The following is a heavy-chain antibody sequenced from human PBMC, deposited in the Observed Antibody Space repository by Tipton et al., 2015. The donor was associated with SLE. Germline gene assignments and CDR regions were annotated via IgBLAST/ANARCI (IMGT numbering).Heavy chain of an antibody. CDR3: ARQHSGGATDT. CDR1: GDSITDSGYS. D-gene: IGHD1-26*01. CDR2: IHHSGRT. J-gene: IGHJ5*02. V-gene: IGHV4-31*02. Sequence: LRLSCSVSGDSITDSGYSWNWVRQHPGAGLEWIGYIHHSGRTDYNPSLRSRVTISRDTSKNQFSLNVNSVTAADTAVYYCARQHSGGATDTWGQGTLVTVSS.